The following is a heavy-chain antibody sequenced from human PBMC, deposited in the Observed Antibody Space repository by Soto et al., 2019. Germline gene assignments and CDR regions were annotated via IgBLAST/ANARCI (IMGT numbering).Heavy chain of an antibody. CDR2: INSDGSST. D-gene: IGHD5-12*01. V-gene: IGHV3-74*01. CDR1: GFTFSSYW. J-gene: IGHJ4*02. Sequence: GGSLRLSCAASGFTFSSYWMHWVRQAPGKGLVWVSRINSDGSSTSYADSVKGRFTISRDNAKNTLYLQMNSLRAEDTAVYYCARHGRYGYNWAFDYWGQGTLVTVSS. CDR3: ARHGRYGYNWAFDY.